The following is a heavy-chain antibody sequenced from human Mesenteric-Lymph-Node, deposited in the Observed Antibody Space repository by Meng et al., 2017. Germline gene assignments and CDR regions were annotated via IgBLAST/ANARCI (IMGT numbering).Heavy chain of an antibody. J-gene: IGHJ5*02. CDR1: SGPIVSTDYS. CDR2: IYHNGST. Sequence: QPQLQESGSDLVKPSQTLSLPCPVSSGPIVSTDYSCSWIRRPPGKGLEWIGYIYHNGSTYYNPYFKSRVTISLDRSKNQVSLKLNSVTAADTAVYSCARLGPRWFDPWGQGTLVTVSS. D-gene: IGHD7-27*01. CDR3: ARLGPRWFDP. V-gene: IGHV4-30-2*01.